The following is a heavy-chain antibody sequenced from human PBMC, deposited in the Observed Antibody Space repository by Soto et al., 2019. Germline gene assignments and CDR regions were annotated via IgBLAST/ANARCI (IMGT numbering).Heavy chain of an antibody. CDR3: ARGGSSWSAEYYQH. V-gene: IGHV1-18*04. Sequence: QVQLVQSGAEVQKPGASVKVSCKASGYIFTNYGITWVRQAPGHGLEWLGWINTYNGNAKYAQKLQGRVTLTTDTSTSTAYMELRSLRSDDTAVDFCARGGSSWSAEYYQHWGQGTLVTVSS. CDR2: INTYNGNA. D-gene: IGHD6-13*01. CDR1: GYIFTNYG. J-gene: IGHJ1*01.